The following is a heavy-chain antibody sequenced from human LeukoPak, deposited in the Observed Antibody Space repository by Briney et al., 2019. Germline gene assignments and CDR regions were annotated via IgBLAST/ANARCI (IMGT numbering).Heavy chain of an antibody. J-gene: IGHJ4*02. CDR1: GFTFSSHW. CDR3: VSFYETY. Sequence: GGSLRLSCAASGFTFSSHWMHWVRQAPGKGLVWVSHINSDGSWTSYADSVKGRFTISKDNAKNTVYLQMNNLRAEDTAVYYCVSFYETYWGRGTLVTVSS. D-gene: IGHD2-2*01. V-gene: IGHV3-74*01. CDR2: INSDGSWT.